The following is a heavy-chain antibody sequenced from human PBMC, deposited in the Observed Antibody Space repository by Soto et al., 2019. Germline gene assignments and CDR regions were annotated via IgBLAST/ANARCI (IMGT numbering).Heavy chain of an antibody. V-gene: IGHV4-39*01. J-gene: IGHJ2*01. D-gene: IGHD6-13*01. CDR2: IYYIEST. Sequence: QLQLQESGPGLVKPSETLSLTCTVSGGSISSTSYYWAWIRLPPGKALEWIGSIYYIESTYYNPSLRCRVTISRDTSKNQFPLGLNSGTAADSVVYHCARHRNPGNRYCYFDLWGRGTLVTVSS. CDR1: GGSISSTSYY. CDR3: ARHRNPGNRYCYFDL.